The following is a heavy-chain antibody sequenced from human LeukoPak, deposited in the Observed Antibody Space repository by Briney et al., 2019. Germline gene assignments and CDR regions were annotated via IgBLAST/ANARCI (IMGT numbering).Heavy chain of an antibody. CDR1: GFTFSSYA. D-gene: IGHD3-16*01. V-gene: IGHV3-23*01. CDR3: AKSVGAAGGYFDY. J-gene: IGHJ4*02. Sequence: GGSLRLSCAASGFTFSSYAMSWVRQAPGKGLEWVSAISGSGGSTYYADSVKGRFTISRDNSKNTLYLQMNSLRAEDAAVYYCAKSVGAAGGYFDYWGQGTLVTVSS. CDR2: ISGSGGST.